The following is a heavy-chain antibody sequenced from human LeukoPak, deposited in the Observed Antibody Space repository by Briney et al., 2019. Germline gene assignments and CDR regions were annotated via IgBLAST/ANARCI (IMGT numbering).Heavy chain of an antibody. V-gene: IGHV1-46*01. CDR1: EYTFTSYD. Sequence: ASVKVSCKASEYTFTSYDINWVRQATGQGLEWMGIINPSGGSTSYAQKLQGRVTMTTDTSTSTAYMELRSLRSDDTAVYYCARDRPYMDVWGKGTTVTVSS. J-gene: IGHJ6*03. CDR3: ARDRPYMDV. CDR2: INPSGGST.